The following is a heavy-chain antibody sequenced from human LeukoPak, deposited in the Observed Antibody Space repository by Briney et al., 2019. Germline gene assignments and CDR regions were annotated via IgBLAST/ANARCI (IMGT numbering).Heavy chain of an antibody. CDR3: ARGYYDSGGYYFDY. D-gene: IGHD3-22*01. CDR1: GFTFSNYA. Sequence: GGSLRLSCAASGFTFSNYAMSWVRQAPGKGLEYVSAISSDGGITYYANSVEGRFTISRDNSRNTLYLQMGSLRAEDMAVYFCARGYYDSGGYYFDYWGQGTLVTVSS. V-gene: IGHV3-64*01. J-gene: IGHJ4*02. CDR2: ISSDGGIT.